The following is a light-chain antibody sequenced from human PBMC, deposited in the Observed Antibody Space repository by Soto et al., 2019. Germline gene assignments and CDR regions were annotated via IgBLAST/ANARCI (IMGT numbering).Light chain of an antibody. CDR2: EVS. Sequence: DIVLTQTPVFLSVTPGQPASIFCRSTQSLLHSDGKTYFYWFLQKAGQPPQLLIYEVSNRFSGVSDRLSGSGSGTDFTLKISRVEADDVGVYYCMQSIKLPYTVGQGTKVDSK. V-gene: IGKV2D-29*01. J-gene: IGKJ2*01. CDR1: QSLLHSDGKTY. CDR3: MQSIKLPYT.